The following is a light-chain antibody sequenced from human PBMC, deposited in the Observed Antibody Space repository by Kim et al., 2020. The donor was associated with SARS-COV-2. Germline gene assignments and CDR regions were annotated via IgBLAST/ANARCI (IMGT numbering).Light chain of an antibody. CDR1: NSDVGGYNY. V-gene: IGLV2-11*01. CDR2: NVN. CDR3: CSYGGKYNAV. J-gene: IGLJ2*01. Sequence: QSVLTQSPSVSGSPGQSVTISCTGTNSDVGGYNYVSWYQQHPGKVPKLIIYNVNERPSGVPDRFSGSKSGNTASLTISGLQAEDEADYYCCSYGGKYNAVFGGGTQLTVL.